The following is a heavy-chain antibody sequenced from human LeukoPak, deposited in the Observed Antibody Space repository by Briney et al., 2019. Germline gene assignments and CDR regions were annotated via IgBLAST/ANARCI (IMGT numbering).Heavy chain of an antibody. D-gene: IGHD4-11*01. V-gene: IGHV3-33*01. Sequence: PGGSLRLSCAASGFTFSSYGMHWVRQAPGKGLEWVAVIWYDGSNKYYADSVKGRFTISRDNSKNTLYLQMNSLRAEDTAVYYCARENSNYIIGYWGQGTLVTVSS. J-gene: IGHJ4*02. CDR1: GFTFSSYG. CDR2: IWYDGSNK. CDR3: ARENSNYIIGY.